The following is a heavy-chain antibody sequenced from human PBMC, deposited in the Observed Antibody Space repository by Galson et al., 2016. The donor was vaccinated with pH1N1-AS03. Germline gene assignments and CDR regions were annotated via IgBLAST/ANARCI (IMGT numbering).Heavy chain of an antibody. Sequence: SLRLSCAASGFTFSSYEMHWVRQSTGKGLEWVSAIGVAGDTFYTDSVKGRFTISRENAKNSFYLQMNTLRAGDTAVCFCARESSANSVAAFDIWGQGTMVTVSS. CDR2: IGVAGDT. CDR1: GFTFSSYE. V-gene: IGHV3-13*01. J-gene: IGHJ3*02. CDR3: ARESSANSVAAFDI. D-gene: IGHD1-1*01.